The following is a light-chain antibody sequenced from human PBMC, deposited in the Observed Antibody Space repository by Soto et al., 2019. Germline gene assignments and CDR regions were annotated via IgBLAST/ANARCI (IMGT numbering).Light chain of an antibody. CDR3: QQRTNWPPYT. V-gene: IGKV3D-20*02. Sequence: IVLTQSPGTLSLSPGERATLSCRASQSVTTQLAWYQQKPGQAPRLIIHGASSRATGVPDRITGSGSGTDFTLSISRLEPEDFAVYYCQQRTNWPPYTFGQGTKLEIK. CDR2: GAS. J-gene: IGKJ2*01. CDR1: QSVTTQ.